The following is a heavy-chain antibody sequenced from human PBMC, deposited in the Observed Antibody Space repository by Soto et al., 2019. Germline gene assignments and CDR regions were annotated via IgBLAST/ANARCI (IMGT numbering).Heavy chain of an antibody. V-gene: IGHV3-30*18. J-gene: IGHJ4*02. CDR2: ISYDGSNK. CDR1: GFTFSSYG. CDR3: AKDAYGGYPAYYFDY. Sequence: GGSLRLSCAASGFTFSSYGMHWVRQAPGKGLEWVAVISYDGSNKYYADSVKGRFTISRDNSKNTLYLQMNSLRAEDTAVYYCAKDAYGGYPAYYFDYWGQGTLVTVSS. D-gene: IGHD5-12*01.